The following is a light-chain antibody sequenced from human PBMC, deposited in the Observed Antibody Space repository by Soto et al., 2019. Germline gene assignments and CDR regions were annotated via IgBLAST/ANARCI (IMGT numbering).Light chain of an antibody. V-gene: IGKV1-5*03. J-gene: IGKJ4*01. CDR1: QSISDW. CDR2: KAS. Sequence: DIQMTQSPSTLSASVGDRVTITCRASQSISDWLAWYQQKPGKAPNLLIYKASSLESGVPSRFSGSGSGTEFTLTISSLQPDDFATFYCQQYFFYPLTFGGGTKVEIK. CDR3: QQYFFYPLT.